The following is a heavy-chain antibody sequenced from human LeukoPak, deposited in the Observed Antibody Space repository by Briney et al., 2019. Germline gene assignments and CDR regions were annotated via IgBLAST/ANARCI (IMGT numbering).Heavy chain of an antibody. Sequence: PGGSLRLSCAAAGFTFSSYAMSWVRQAPGKGLEWVSAISGSGGSTYYADSVKGRFTISRDNSKNTLYLQMNTLRVEDTALYYCARDLPGELGRGVFDIWGQGTMVTVSS. V-gene: IGHV3-23*01. CDR2: ISGSGGST. D-gene: IGHD1-1*01. CDR1: GFTFSSYA. J-gene: IGHJ3*02. CDR3: ARDLPGELGRGVFDI.